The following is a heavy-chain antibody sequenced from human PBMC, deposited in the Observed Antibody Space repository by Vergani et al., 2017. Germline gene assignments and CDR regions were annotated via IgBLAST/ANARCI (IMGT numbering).Heavy chain of an antibody. J-gene: IGHJ4*02. Sequence: EVQLVESGGGLVKPGGSLRLSCAASGFTFSSYAMSWVRQAPGKGLEWVSAISGSGGSTYYADSVKGRFTISRDNSKNTLYLQMNSLRAEDTAVYYCAKDLISYYYDSSALDYWGQGTLVTVSS. CDR3: AKDLISYYYDSSALDY. V-gene: IGHV3-23*04. CDR2: ISGSGGST. CDR1: GFTFSSYA. D-gene: IGHD3-22*01.